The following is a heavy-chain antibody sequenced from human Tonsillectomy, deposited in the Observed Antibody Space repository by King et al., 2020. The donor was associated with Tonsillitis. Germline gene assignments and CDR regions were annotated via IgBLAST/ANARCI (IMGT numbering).Heavy chain of an antibody. CDR1: GYIFSSYW. D-gene: IGHD2-8*01. Sequence: VQLVESGGGLVQPGGSLRLSCAASGYIFSSYWMSWVRQAPGKGLEWVANIKDDGSEKYFLDSVKARFTISRDNAERSVYLQMNSLGAEDTAVYYCARVGMGDAFDYWGQGTLVIVSS. J-gene: IGHJ4*02. CDR3: ARVGMGDAFDY. CDR2: IKDDGSEK. V-gene: IGHV3-7*01.